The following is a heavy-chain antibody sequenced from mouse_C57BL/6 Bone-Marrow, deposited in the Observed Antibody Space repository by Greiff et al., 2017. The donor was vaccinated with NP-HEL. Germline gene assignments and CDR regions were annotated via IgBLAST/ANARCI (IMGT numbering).Heavy chain of an antibody. V-gene: IGHV1-26*01. CDR3: ARNPPFAY. Sequence: EVQLQQSGPELVKPGASVKISCKASGYTFTDYYMNWVKQSHGKGLEWIGDINPNNGGTSYNQKFKGKATLTVDKSSSTAYMELRSLTSEDSAVYYCARNPPFAYWGQGTLVTVSA. J-gene: IGHJ3*01. CDR2: INPNNGGT. CDR1: GYTFTDYY.